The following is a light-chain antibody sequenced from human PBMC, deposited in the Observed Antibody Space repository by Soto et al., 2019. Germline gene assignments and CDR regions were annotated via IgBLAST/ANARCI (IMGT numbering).Light chain of an antibody. J-gene: IGKJ1*01. CDR1: QSVSSY. Sequence: EIVLTQSPATLSLSPGETATLSCRASQSVSSYLAWYQQKPGQAPRLLIYGASTRATGIPARFSGSGSGTDFTLTISSLEPEDFAVYYCQQRSNWQGTFGQGTKVDIK. CDR3: QQRSNWQGT. V-gene: IGKV3D-11*02. CDR2: GAS.